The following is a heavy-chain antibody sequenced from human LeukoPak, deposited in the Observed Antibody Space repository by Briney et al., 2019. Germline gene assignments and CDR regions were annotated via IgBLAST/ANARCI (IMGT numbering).Heavy chain of an antibody. CDR1: GFTFRSYW. CDR3: DRDVLAPFHI. J-gene: IGHJ3*02. D-gene: IGHD2-21*01. CDR2: MNSDGRST. Sequence: GGSLRLSCAASGFTFRSYWMHWVRQAAGKGLVWVSRMNSDGRSTSYADSVKGRFTISRGNAKNTLYLPMHSLRAQDTAVHFCDRDVLAPFHIWAQGTMLTVSS. V-gene: IGHV3-74*01.